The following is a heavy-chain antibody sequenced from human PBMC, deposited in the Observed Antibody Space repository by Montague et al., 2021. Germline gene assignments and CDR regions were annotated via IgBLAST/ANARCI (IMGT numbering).Heavy chain of an antibody. CDR1: GGSISSSPFY. CDR3: ARAGPRTSGGDSLDY. V-gene: IGHV4-39*01. J-gene: IGHJ4*02. Sequence: SETLSLTCTVSGGSISSSPFYWGWIRQSPGKGLEWIGSNYYRGNTYYNPSLKSRVSLSIDTSKNQFSLKMNSVTAADTAVYYCARAGPRTSGGDSLDYWGQGALVTASS. D-gene: IGHD6-13*01. CDR2: NYYRGNT.